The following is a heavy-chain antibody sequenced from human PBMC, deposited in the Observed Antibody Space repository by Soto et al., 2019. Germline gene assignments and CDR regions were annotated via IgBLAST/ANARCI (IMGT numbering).Heavy chain of an antibody. J-gene: IGHJ4*02. Sequence: PSETLSLTCTVSGGSISSSSYYWGWIRQPPGKGLEWIGSIYNSGSTYNNPSLKSRATLSVATSKNQFSLNLSSVTAADTAVYYCASHEFDYYFSYWARGSLVTVSA. V-gene: IGHV4-39*01. CDR2: IYNSGST. D-gene: IGHD3-10*01. CDR1: GGSISSSSYY. CDR3: ASHEFDYYFSY.